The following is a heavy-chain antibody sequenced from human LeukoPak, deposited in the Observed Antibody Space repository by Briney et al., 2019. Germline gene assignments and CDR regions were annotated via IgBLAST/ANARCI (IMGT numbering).Heavy chain of an antibody. CDR1: AYTFDNYD. CDR3: ARGAPVAIFGPGYDQYFEY. V-gene: IGHV1-8*01. J-gene: IGHJ4*02. D-gene: IGHD3-3*01. CDR2: MNPGSGNR. Sequence: ASVKVSFKTSAYTFDNYDINWGRQAPAQGLELMGLMNPGSGNRGYAKKLQGRVLMTTNTSMTTAYMELRGLRSEDTAIYYCARGAPVAIFGPGYDQYFEYWGQGTVVAVSS.